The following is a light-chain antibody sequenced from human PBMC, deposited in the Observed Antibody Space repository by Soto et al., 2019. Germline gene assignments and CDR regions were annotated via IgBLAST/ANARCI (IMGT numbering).Light chain of an antibody. V-gene: IGKV3-20*01. CDR1: QSVSSSS. J-gene: IGKJ1*01. CDR2: GTS. CDR3: QQYNNWPGT. Sequence: ETVLTQSPGTLSLSPGERATLSCRASQSVSSSSLAWYQQRPGQAPRLLIYGTSSRATGIPDRFSGSASGTEFTLTISSLQSEDFAVYYCQQYNNWPGTFGQGTKVDI.